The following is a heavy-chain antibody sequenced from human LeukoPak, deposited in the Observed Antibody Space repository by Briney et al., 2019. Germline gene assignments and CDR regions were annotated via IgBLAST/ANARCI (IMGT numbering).Heavy chain of an antibody. CDR3: VRDGGVSGYDLLDY. CDR1: GFTFSNYW. D-gene: IGHD5-12*01. J-gene: IGHJ4*02. Sequence: GGSLRLSCAASGFTFSNYWMSWVRQAPGKGLEWVAHIDQDGSEEHYMDSVKARFIISRDNAKNSLSLQMDSLRAEDTAVYYCVRDGGVSGYDLLDYWGQGTLVTVSS. V-gene: IGHV3-7*01. CDR2: IDQDGSEE.